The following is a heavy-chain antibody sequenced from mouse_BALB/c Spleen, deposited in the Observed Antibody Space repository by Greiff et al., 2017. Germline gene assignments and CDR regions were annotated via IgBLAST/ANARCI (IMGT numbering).Heavy chain of an antibody. D-gene: IGHD1-1*01. J-gene: IGHJ4*01. CDR1: GFTFSSYA. Sequence: EVQVVESGGGLVKPGGSLKLSCAASGFTFSSYAMSWVRQTPEKRLEWVATISSGGSYTYYPDSVKGRFTISRDNAKNTLYLQMSSLRSEDTAMYYCARQRITTIAMDYWGQGTSVTVSS. V-gene: IGHV5-9-3*01. CDR3: ARQRITTIAMDY. CDR2: ISSGGSYT.